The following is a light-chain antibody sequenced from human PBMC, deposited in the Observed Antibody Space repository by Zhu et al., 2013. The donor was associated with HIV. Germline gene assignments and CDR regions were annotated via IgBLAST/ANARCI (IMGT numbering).Light chain of an antibody. CDR2: GAS. Sequence: EIVLTQSPGTLSLSPGERATLSCRASQSINTNLAWYQQKLGQAPRLLIYGASKRATGIPDRFSGSGSGTDFTLTISRLEPEDSVVYFCQHYDGSTGSFGQGTKVEIK. CDR1: QSINTN. CDR3: QHYDGSTGS. J-gene: IGKJ2*03. V-gene: IGKV3-20*01.